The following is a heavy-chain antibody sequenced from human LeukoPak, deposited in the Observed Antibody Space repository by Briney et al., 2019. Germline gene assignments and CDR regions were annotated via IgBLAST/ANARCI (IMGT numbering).Heavy chain of an antibody. CDR3: ARGWYNYGSKTDS. Sequence: PSETLSLTCAVHGGSFSGYYWSWIRQSPGTGLEWIGEINHGGSTNYNPSLMSRVSISANSSNNHFSLRLSSVIAADTAVYYCARGWYNYGSKTDSWGQGTLVTVSS. CDR1: GGSFSGYY. D-gene: IGHD3-10*01. J-gene: IGHJ5*01. V-gene: IGHV4-34*01. CDR2: INHGGST.